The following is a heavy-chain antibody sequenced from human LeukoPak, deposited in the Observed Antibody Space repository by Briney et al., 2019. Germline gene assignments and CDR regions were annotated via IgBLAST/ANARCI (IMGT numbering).Heavy chain of an antibody. J-gene: IGHJ4*02. V-gene: IGHV3-23*01. CDR2: IIGSGGTT. D-gene: IGHD5-12*01. CDR3: AKGAYDYIEIAYFDY. CDR1: GFTFSDYW. Sequence: GGSLRLSCAASGFTFSDYWMTWVRQAPGKGLEWVSLIIGSGGTTFYADSVKGRFTISRDKSKSTLYLQMNSLRAEDTAVYYCAKGAYDYIEIAYFDYWGQGSLVTVSS.